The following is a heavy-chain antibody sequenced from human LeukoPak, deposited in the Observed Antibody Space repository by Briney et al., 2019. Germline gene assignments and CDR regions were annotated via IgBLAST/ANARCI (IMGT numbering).Heavy chain of an antibody. D-gene: IGHD3-22*01. CDR3: ARTSYRYESSGFDH. J-gene: IGHJ4*02. V-gene: IGHV5-51*01. Sequence: GESLKISCKGSGYNFNNFWIDWVRQMPGKGLEFMGMVFGGDSDTRYSPSFQGQVTISADMSIGNAYLQWSSLKASDTAIYYCARTSYRYESSGFDHWGQGTLVTVSS. CDR2: VFGGDSDT. CDR1: GYNFNNFW.